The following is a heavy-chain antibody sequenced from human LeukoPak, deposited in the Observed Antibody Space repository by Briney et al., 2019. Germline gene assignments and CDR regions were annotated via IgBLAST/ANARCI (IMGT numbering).Heavy chain of an antibody. CDR3: ARETFMPRGGNWFDP. V-gene: IGHV1-2*02. J-gene: IGHJ5*02. Sequence: ASVKVSCKASGYTFTGYYMHWVRQAPGQGLEWMGWINPNSGGTNYAQKFQGRVTMTRDTSISTAYMELSRLRSDDTAVYYCARETFMPRGGNWFDPWGQGTLVTVSS. D-gene: IGHD3-16*01. CDR2: INPNSGGT. CDR1: GYTFTGYY.